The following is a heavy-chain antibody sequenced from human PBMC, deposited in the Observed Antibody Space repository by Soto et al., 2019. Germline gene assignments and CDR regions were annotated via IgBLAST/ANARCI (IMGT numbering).Heavy chain of an antibody. V-gene: IGHV1-18*01. Sequence: VAVKVSCKASGYTFFTYDISWVRQAPGQGLEWMGWISTYSGDTKYAQKFQGRVTMTTDTSTTTAYLELRSLRSDDTAVYYCARHHGPTTSENWFDPWGQGTLVTVS. CDR1: GYTFFTYD. J-gene: IGHJ5*02. CDR2: ISTYSGDT. D-gene: IGHD5-12*01. CDR3: ARHHGPTTSENWFDP.